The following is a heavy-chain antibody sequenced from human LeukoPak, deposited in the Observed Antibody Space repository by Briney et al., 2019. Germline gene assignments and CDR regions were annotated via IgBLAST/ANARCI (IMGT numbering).Heavy chain of an antibody. CDR1: GFSLASYD. J-gene: IGHJ5*02. V-gene: IGHV3-21*06. CDR2: ISFSSTYI. Sequence: GGSLRLSRAASGFSLASYDMNWVRQAPGKGLEWVSSISFSSTYIYYRASVKGRFTISRDNAKNSLCLEMNNLRDEDTAVYYCARADCPSSTCYLRRSWFDPWGQGTLVTVSS. D-gene: IGHD2-2*01. CDR3: ARADCPSSTCYLRRSWFDP.